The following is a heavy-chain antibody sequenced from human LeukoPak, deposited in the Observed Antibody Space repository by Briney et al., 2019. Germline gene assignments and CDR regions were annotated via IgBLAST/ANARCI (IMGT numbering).Heavy chain of an antibody. CDR2: ISGSGGTT. CDR3: AKQAGGSGNYYYY. J-gene: IGHJ4*02. CDR1: GFTFSSYA. D-gene: IGHD3-10*01. Sequence: PGGSLKLSCEASGFTFSSYAMSWVRQAPGKGLEWVSAISGSGGTTYYADSVKGRFTISRDNSKNTLYLQMSSLRAEDTAVYFCAKQAGGSGNYYYYWGQGTPVTVSS. V-gene: IGHV3-23*01.